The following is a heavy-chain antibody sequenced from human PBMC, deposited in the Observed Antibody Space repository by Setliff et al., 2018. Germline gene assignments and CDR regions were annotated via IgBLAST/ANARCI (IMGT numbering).Heavy chain of an antibody. CDR2: IYTSGST. CDR3: ARQEDDSSGYYSTD. D-gene: IGHD3-22*01. J-gene: IGHJ4*02. V-gene: IGHV4-4*07. CDR1: GGSISSHY. Sequence: SETLSLTCTVSGGSISSHYWSWIRQPAGKGLEWIGHIYTSGSTNYNPSLKSRVTISVDTSKNQFSLKLSSVTAADTAVYYCARQEDDSSGYYSTDWGQGTLVTVSS.